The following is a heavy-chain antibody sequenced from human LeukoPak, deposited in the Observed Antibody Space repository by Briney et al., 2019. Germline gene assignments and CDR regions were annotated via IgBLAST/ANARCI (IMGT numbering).Heavy chain of an antibody. V-gene: IGHV1-3*03. CDR1: GYTFTSYA. CDR2: INAGNGNT. J-gene: IGHJ6*03. CDR3: ARHKDYYYSYMDV. Sequence: GASVKVSCKASGYTFTSYAMHWVRQAPGQRLEWMGWINAGNGNTKYSQEFQGRVTITRDTSASTAYMELSSLRSEDMAVYYCARHKDYYYSYMDVWGKGTTVTISS.